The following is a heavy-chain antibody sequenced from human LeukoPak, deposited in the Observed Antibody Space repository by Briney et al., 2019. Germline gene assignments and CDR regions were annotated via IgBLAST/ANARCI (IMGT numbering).Heavy chain of an antibody. CDR2: IYYSGST. V-gene: IGHV4-59*01. Sequence: SETLSLTCTVSGGSISSYYWSWSRQPPGKGLEWVGYIYYSGSTNYNPSLKSRVPISVDTSKNQFSLKLSSVTAADTAVYYCASGVAVHHYWGQGTLVTVSS. CDR1: GGSISSYY. CDR3: ASGVAVHHY. J-gene: IGHJ4*02. D-gene: IGHD3-3*01.